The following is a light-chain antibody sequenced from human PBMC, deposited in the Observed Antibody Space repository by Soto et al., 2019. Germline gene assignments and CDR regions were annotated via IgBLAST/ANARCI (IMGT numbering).Light chain of an antibody. J-gene: IGKJ5*01. CDR1: QSVSSD. CDR2: GAS. CDR3: QQYNNWPPIT. Sequence: EIGMTQSPATLSVSPGERATLSCRASQSVSSDLAWDQQKPGQAPRLLIYGASTRATAIPARFSGSGSGTEFTLTISSLQSEDFAIYYCQQYNNWPPITFGQGTRLEIK. V-gene: IGKV3D-15*01.